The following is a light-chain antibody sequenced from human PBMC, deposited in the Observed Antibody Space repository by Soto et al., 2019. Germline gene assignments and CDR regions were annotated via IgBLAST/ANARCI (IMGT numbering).Light chain of an antibody. CDR2: DAS. J-gene: IGKJ5*01. V-gene: IGKV3-11*01. CDR1: QSINNRY. CDR3: QQRSNWPPIT. Sequence: EIVLTQSPGTLSLSPGERATLSCRASQSINNRYLAWYQQKPGQAPRLLIYDASNRATGIPARFSGSGSGTDFTLTISSLEPEDFAVYYCQQRSNWPPITFGQGTRLEIK.